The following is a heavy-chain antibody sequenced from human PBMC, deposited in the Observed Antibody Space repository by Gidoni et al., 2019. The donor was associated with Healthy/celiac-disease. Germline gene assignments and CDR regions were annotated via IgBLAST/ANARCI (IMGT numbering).Heavy chain of an antibody. CDR1: GGSFSGYY. V-gene: IGHV4-34*01. D-gene: IGHD5-18*01. Sequence: QVQLQQWGAGLLKPSETLSLTCAVYGGSFSGYYWSWIRQPPGKGLEWLGEINHSGSTNYNPSLKSRVTISVDTSKNQFSLKLSSVTAADTAVYYCARGRRGYSYGYSGYWGQGTLVTVSS. CDR2: INHSGST. CDR3: ARGRRGYSYGYSGY. J-gene: IGHJ4*02.